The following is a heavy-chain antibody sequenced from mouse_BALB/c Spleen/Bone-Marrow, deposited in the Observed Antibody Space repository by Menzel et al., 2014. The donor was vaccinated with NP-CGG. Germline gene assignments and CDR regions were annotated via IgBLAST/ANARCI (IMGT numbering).Heavy chain of an antibody. Sequence: QVQLQQSGAELVRPGASVKLSCRASGYTFTSYWINWAKQRPGQGLEWIGNIYPSDSYTNYNQRFKDKATLTVDKSSSTAYIQLSSPTSEDSAVYYCTRYGNSHYYAMDYWGQGTSVTVSS. J-gene: IGHJ4*01. V-gene: IGHV1-69*02. D-gene: IGHD1-1*01. CDR2: IYPSDSYT. CDR1: GYTFTSYW. CDR3: TRYGNSHYYAMDY.